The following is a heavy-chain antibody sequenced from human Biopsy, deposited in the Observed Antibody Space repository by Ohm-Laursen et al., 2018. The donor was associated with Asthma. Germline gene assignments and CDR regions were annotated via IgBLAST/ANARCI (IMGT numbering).Heavy chain of an antibody. CDR3: AKEGVAGTHIED. CDR2: ISYDGSSI. J-gene: IGHJ4*02. Sequence: SLRLSCAASRFTYEMHWVRQAPGKGLGWVAVISYDGSSIYYADSVKGRFTISRDNSKNTLSLQMNSLTAEDTAVYYCAKEGVAGTHIEDWGQGTLVTVSS. CDR1: RFTYE. V-gene: IGHV3-30*04. D-gene: IGHD6-19*01.